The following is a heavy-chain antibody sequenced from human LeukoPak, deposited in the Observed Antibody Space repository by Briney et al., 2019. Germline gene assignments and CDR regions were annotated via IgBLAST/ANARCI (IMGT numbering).Heavy chain of an antibody. CDR3: ARIRRGWIDY. CDR1: GGSFSAYF. J-gene: IGHJ4*02. Sequence: TLSLTCAVYGGSFSAYFWSWIRQPPGKALEWLARIDWDDDKYYSTSLKTRLTISKDTSKNQVVLTMTNMDPVDTATYYCARIRRGWIDYWGQGTLVTVSS. D-gene: IGHD3-10*01. CDR2: IDWDDDK. V-gene: IGHV2-70*11.